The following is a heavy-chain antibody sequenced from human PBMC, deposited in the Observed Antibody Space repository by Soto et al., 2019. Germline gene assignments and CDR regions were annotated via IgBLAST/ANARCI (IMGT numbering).Heavy chain of an antibody. D-gene: IGHD2-15*01. Sequence: QLQLHESGPGLLKPLETLSLTCTVSGASISSGRYYWAWIRQPPGKGLEWVATIHTTGSTYYKPSPETRIALSIDTSKNHFSLRLTSVTAADTAVYYCARHLPSLRIDALDVWGQGTSVTVSS. V-gene: IGHV4-39*01. CDR2: IHTTGST. J-gene: IGHJ6*02. CDR3: ARHLPSLRIDALDV. CDR1: GASISSGRYY.